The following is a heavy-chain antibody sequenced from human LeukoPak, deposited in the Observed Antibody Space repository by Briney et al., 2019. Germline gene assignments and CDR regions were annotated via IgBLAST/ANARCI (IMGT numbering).Heavy chain of an antibody. D-gene: IGHD2-21*02. Sequence: TGGSLRLSCAASGFIFTTYAMIWVRQAPGKGLEWVSTISGGGGSTFYADSVKGRFTISRDNAKNSLNLQMNSLRAEDTAVYYCASLRNGGDPPFDYWGQGTLVTVSS. CDR2: ISGGGGST. CDR1: GFIFTTYA. J-gene: IGHJ4*02. V-gene: IGHV3-23*01. CDR3: ASLRNGGDPPFDY.